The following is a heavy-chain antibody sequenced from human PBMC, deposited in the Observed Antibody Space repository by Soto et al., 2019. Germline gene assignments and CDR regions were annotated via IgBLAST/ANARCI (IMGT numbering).Heavy chain of an antibody. CDR1: GFTFSSYA. D-gene: IGHD4-17*01. J-gene: IGHJ4*02. CDR2: ISYDGSNK. Sequence: QVQLVESGGGVVQPGRSLRLSCAASGFTFSSYAMHWVRQAPGKGLEWVAVISYDGSNKYYADSVKGRFTISRDNSKNTLYLQMNSLRAEDTAVYYCARSPTVVTLYFDYWGQGTLVTVSS. V-gene: IGHV3-30-3*01. CDR3: ARSPTVVTLYFDY.